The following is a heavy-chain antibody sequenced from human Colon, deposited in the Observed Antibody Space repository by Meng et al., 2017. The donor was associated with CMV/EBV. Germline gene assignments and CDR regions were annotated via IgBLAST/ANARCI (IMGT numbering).Heavy chain of an antibody. J-gene: IGHJ4*02. CDR3: ARDAFEYRLLSVFDY. CDR2: ISYDGRNK. V-gene: IGHV3-30*04. D-gene: IGHD2-2*01. Sequence: GESLKISCAASGFTFGSYAIHWVRQAPGKGLEWVAAISYDGRNKYYADSVKGRFTFSRDNSKSTLYVQMNSLRAEDTAVYYCARDAFEYRLLSVFDYWGQGTLVTVSS. CDR1: GFTFGSYA.